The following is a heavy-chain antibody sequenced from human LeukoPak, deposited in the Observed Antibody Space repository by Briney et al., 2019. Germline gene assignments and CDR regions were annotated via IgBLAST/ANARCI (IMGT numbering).Heavy chain of an antibody. CDR3: AREKWVAVAGTAFDI. V-gene: IGHV3-20*04. CDR1: GFTFGTYW. CDR2: INWNGGST. Sequence: GGSLSLSCAASGFTFGTYWMHWVRQGPGKGLVWVSGINWNGGSTGYADSVKGRFTISRDNAKNSLYLQMNSLRAEDTALYYCAREKWVAVAGTAFDIWGQGTMVTVSS. D-gene: IGHD6-19*01. J-gene: IGHJ3*02.